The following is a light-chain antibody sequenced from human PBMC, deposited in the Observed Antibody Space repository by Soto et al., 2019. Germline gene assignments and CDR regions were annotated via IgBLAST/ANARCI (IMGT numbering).Light chain of an antibody. CDR2: GAS. CDR1: QSVSNN. V-gene: IGKV3-15*01. CDR3: QQYNNWPRT. Sequence: IVMTQSPATLSVSPGDRATLSYRASQSVSNNLAWYQQKPGQAPRLLIYGASTRATGIPARFSGSGSGTEFTLTISSLQSEDFALYYCQQYNNWPRTFGQGTKVDIK. J-gene: IGKJ1*01.